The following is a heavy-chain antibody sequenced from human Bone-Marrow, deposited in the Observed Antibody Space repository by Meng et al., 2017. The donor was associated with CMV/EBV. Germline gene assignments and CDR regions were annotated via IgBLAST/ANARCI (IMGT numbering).Heavy chain of an antibody. CDR1: GGTFSSYA. J-gene: IGHJ4*02. CDR3: ARGPYYYDSSGYLDH. D-gene: IGHD3-22*01. V-gene: IGHV1-69*10. CDR2: IIPILGIA. Sequence: SVKVSCKASGGTFSSYAISWVRQAPGQGLEWMGGIIPILGIANYAQKLQGRVTITEDKSTSTAYMELSSLRSEDTAVYYRARGPYYYDSSGYLDHWGQGTLVTVSS.